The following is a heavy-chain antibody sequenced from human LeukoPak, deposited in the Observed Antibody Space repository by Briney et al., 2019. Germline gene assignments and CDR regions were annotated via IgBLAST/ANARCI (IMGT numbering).Heavy chain of an antibody. D-gene: IGHD4-17*01. CDR1: GYSFTSQW. J-gene: IGHJ6*02. V-gene: IGHV5-51*01. CDR3: ATATVTTWDYYGMDV. Sequence: GESLKISCKGSGYSFTSQWIGWVRQMPGKGLEWMGIIFPGDSDTRYSPSFQGQVTISADKSISTAYLQWSSLKASDTAMYYCATATVTTWDYYGMDVWGQGTTVTVSS. CDR2: IFPGDSDT.